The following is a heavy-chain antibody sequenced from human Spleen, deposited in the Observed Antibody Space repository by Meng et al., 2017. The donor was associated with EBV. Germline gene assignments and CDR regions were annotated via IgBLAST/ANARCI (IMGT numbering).Heavy chain of an antibody. CDR1: GGSISSGGYY. Sequence: QVQPQGAGPGLVKPSQPLSLTCAVSGGSISSGGYYWSWIRQPPGKGLEWIGYIYYSGSTYYNPSLKSRVTISVDTSKNQFSLKLSSVTAADTAVYYCARGGRGSPFDYWGQGTLVTVSS. V-gene: IGHV4-30-4*01. J-gene: IGHJ4*02. CDR3: ARGGRGSPFDY. D-gene: IGHD2-15*01. CDR2: IYYSGST.